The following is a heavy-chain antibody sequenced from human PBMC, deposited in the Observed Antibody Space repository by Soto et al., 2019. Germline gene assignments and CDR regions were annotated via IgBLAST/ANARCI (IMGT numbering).Heavy chain of an antibody. Sequence: QVQLVQSGAEVKKPGSSEKVSCKASGGTFSSYTISWVLQAPGQGLEWMGRIIPILGIANYAQKFQGRVTITADKSTSTAYMELSSLRSEATPVYYCARTDYGDYVDDYWGQGTLVTVSS. J-gene: IGHJ4*02. CDR1: GGTFSSYT. CDR3: ARTDYGDYVDDY. V-gene: IGHV1-69*02. D-gene: IGHD4-17*01. CDR2: IIPILGIA.